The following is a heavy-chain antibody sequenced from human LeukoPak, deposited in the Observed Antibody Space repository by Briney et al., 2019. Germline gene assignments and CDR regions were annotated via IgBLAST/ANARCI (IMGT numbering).Heavy chain of an antibody. J-gene: IGHJ4*02. Sequence: GGSLRLSCAASGFTFSSYSMNWVRQAPGKGLEWVSSISSSSSYIYYADSVKGRFTIPRDNAKNSLYLQMNSLRAEDTAVYYCATTFGKRDGYNNWGQGTLVTVSS. D-gene: IGHD5-24*01. CDR3: ATTFGKRDGYNN. V-gene: IGHV3-21*01. CDR2: ISSSSSYI. CDR1: GFTFSSYS.